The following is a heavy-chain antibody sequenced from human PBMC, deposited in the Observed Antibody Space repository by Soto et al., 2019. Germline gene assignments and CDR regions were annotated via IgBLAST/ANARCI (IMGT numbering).Heavy chain of an antibody. CDR3: ARLEGLATISYYFDF. J-gene: IGHJ4*02. CDR1: GDSINSDKYY. CDR2: IYYRGNT. V-gene: IGHV4-39*01. D-gene: IGHD3-9*01. Sequence: QLQLQESGPGLVKPSETLSLTCSVSGDSINSDKYYWGWIRQPPGKGLEWIGSIYYRGNTYSNPSLQTRVTISLDKSKSQFSLKLNSVTAADSAVYFCARLEGLATISYYFDFWGQGALVTVSS.